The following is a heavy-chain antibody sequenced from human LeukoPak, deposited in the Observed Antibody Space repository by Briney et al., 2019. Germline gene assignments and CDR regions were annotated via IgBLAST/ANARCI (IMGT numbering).Heavy chain of an antibody. V-gene: IGHV4-61*01. CDR1: GGSISSGFYY. CDR2: IYYSGST. CDR3: ARATITMMAYNWFDP. J-gene: IGHJ5*02. Sequence: PSETLSLTCTVSGGSISSGFYYWSWIRQPPGKGLEWIGYIYYSGSTNYNPSLKSRVTISVDTSKNQFSLKLSSVTAADTAVYYCARATITMMAYNWFDPWGQGTLVTVSS. D-gene: IGHD3-22*01.